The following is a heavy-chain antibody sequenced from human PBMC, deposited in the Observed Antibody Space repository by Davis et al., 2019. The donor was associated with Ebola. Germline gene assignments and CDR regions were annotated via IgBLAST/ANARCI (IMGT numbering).Heavy chain of an antibody. CDR3: ARDEANSGSY. D-gene: IGHD1-26*01. J-gene: IGHJ4*02. Sequence: GSLRLSCAVYGGSFSGYYWSWIRQPPGKGLEWIGEINHSGSTNYNPSLKSRVTISVDTSKNQFSLKLSSVTAADTAVYYCARDEANSGSYWGQGTLVTVSS. V-gene: IGHV4-34*01. CDR2: INHSGST. CDR1: GGSFSGYY.